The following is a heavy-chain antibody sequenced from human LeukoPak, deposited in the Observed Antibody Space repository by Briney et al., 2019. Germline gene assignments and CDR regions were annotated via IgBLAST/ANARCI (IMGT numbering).Heavy chain of an antibody. J-gene: IGHJ4*02. Sequence: SETLSLTCTVSGYSISSGYYWCWIRQPPGKGLEWIGSIYHSGSTYYNPSLKSRVTISVDTSKNQFSLKLSCVTAADTDVYYCARWAVGGPTGYYFDYWGQGTLVTVSS. CDR2: IYHSGST. CDR3: ARWAVGGPTGYYFDY. D-gene: IGHD3-16*01. CDR1: GYSISSGYY. V-gene: IGHV4-38-2*02.